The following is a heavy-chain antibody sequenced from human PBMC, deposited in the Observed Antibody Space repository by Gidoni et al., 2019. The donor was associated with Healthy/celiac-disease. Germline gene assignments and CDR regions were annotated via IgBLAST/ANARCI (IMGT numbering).Heavy chain of an antibody. Sequence: EVQLVESGGGLVKTGGSLRLSCAASGFTFSSSSMNWLRQAPGKGLEWVSSISSSSSYIYYADSVKGRFTISRDNAKNSLYLQMNSLRAEDTAVYYCARTVYGDLNYYYYGMDVWGQGTTVTVSS. J-gene: IGHJ6*02. CDR1: GFTFSSSS. V-gene: IGHV3-21*01. D-gene: IGHD4-17*01. CDR2: ISSSSSYI. CDR3: ARTVYGDLNYYYYGMDV.